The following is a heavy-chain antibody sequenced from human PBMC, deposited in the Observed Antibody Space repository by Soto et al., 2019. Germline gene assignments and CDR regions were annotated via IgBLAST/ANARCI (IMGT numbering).Heavy chain of an antibody. CDR2: ISYDGSNK. Sequence: GGSLRLSCAASGFTFSNYAMHWVRQAPGKGLEWMAVISYDGSNKYYADSVKGRFTISRDNSKNTLYLQMNSLRAEDTAVYYCAKDKEWELLHPYYYYGMDVWGQGTTVTVSS. J-gene: IGHJ6*02. CDR1: GFTFSNYA. D-gene: IGHD1-26*01. CDR3: AKDKEWELLHPYYYYGMDV. V-gene: IGHV3-30*18.